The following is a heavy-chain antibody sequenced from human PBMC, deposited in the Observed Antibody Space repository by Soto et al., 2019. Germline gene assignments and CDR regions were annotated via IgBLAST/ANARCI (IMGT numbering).Heavy chain of an antibody. CDR3: AIATGGYSYGHNAFDI. CDR1: GYSFTSYY. V-gene: IGHV1-46*01. D-gene: IGHD5-18*01. J-gene: IGHJ3*02. CDR2: INPTGDGT. Sequence: ASVKVSCKASGYSFTSYYMHWVRQAPGQGLEWVGLINPTGDGTSYAQKFQGRVTITADESTSTAYMELSSLRSEDTAVYYCAIATGGYSYGHNAFDIWGQGTMVTVSS.